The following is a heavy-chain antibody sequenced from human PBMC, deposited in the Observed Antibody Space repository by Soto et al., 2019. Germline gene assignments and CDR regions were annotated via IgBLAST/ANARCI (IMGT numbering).Heavy chain of an antibody. CDR3: AKDCSSSSCTSWAFDI. V-gene: IGHV3-23*01. Sequence: EVQLLESGGGLVQPGGSLRLSCAASGFTFSSYAMSWVRQAPGKGLEWVSDISGSGGSTYYADSVKGRFTISRDNSKNTLDLQRNSLRAEDTAVYYCAKDCSSSSCTSWAFDIWGQGTMVTVSS. CDR1: GFTFSSYA. CDR2: ISGSGGST. J-gene: IGHJ3*02. D-gene: IGHD2-2*01.